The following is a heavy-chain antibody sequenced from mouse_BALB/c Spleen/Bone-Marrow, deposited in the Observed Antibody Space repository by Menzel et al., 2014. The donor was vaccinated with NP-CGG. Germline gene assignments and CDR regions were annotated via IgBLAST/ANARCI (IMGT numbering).Heavy chain of an antibody. D-gene: IGHD2-14*01. CDR2: ISYDGSN. CDR1: GYSITSGYY. V-gene: IGHV3-6*02. Sequence: EVQLQESGPGLVKPSQSLSLTCSVTGYSITSGYYWNWIRQFPGNKLEWMGYISYDGSNNYNPSLKNRISITRDTSKNQFFLKLNSVTTEDTATYYCARDRYRYLFAYWGQGTLVTVSA. J-gene: IGHJ3*01. CDR3: ARDRYRYLFAY.